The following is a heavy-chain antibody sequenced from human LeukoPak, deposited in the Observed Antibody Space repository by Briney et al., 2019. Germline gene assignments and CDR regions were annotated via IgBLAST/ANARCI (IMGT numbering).Heavy chain of an antibody. CDR2: ISSSGRTI. V-gene: IGHV3-48*03. J-gene: IGHJ4*02. CDR1: GFSFSSYE. Sequence: PGGSLRLSCAASGFSFSSYEMNWVRQAPGKGLEWVSYISSSGRTIYYAGSVKGRFTISRDNAKNSLYLQMNSLRAEDTAVYYCARAYGSGSVLDYWGQGTLVTVSS. D-gene: IGHD3-10*01. CDR3: ARAYGSGSVLDY.